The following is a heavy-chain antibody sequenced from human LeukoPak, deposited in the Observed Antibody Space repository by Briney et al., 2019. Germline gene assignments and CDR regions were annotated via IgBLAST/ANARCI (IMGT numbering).Heavy chain of an antibody. D-gene: IGHD3-9*01. V-gene: IGHV3-33*06. CDR2: IWYDGSNK. Sequence: GGSLRLSCAASGFTFSSYGMHWVRQAPGKGLEWVAVIWYDGSNKYYADSVKGRFTISRDNSKNTLYLQLNRLRAEDTAVYYCAKWGDYDILTGYYDSDYWGQGTLVTVSS. CDR1: GFTFSSYG. CDR3: AKWGDYDILTGYYDSDY. J-gene: IGHJ4*02.